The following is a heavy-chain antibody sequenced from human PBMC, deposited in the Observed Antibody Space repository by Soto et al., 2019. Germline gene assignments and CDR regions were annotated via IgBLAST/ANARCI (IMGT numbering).Heavy chain of an antibody. J-gene: IGHJ5*02. Sequence: QVQLVQSGAEVKKPGASVKVSCKASGYTFTAYYMHGLGQAPGQGLEWMGWINPNSGGTNYEQRFQGRVTVTNDTSISTTYMELSSLGSDDTAVYYCARGDFDRSGNYNAGWFAPWGQGTLVTVSS. CDR2: INPNSGGT. CDR1: GYTFTAYY. CDR3: ARGDFDRSGNYNAGWFAP. D-gene: IGHD3-22*01. V-gene: IGHV1-2*02.